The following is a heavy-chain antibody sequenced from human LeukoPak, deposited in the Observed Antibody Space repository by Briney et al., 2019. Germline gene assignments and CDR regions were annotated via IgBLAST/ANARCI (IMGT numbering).Heavy chain of an antibody. V-gene: IGHV3-43*02. Sequence: GGSLRLSCAASGFTFDDYAMHWVRQAPGKGLEWVSLISGDGGSTYYADSVKGRFTISRDNSKNSLYLQMNSLRTEDTALYYCAKGYDSSGYHLTFDYWGQGTLVTVSS. CDR2: ISGDGGST. CDR3: AKGYDSSGYHLTFDY. J-gene: IGHJ4*02. CDR1: GFTFDDYA. D-gene: IGHD3-22*01.